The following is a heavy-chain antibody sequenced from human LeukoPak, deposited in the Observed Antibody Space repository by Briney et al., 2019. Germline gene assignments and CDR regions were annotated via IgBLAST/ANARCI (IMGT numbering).Heavy chain of an antibody. D-gene: IGHD5-24*01. V-gene: IGHV1-18*01. CDR2: ISAYNGNT. Sequence: ASVKVPCKASGYTFTSYGISWVRQAPGQGLEWMGWISAYNGNTNYAQKLQGRVTMTTDTSTSTAYMELRSLRSDDTAVYYCARGLQENLAWLRAFSAFDIWGQGTMVTVSS. J-gene: IGHJ3*02. CDR3: ARGLQENLAWLRAFSAFDI. CDR1: GYTFTSYG.